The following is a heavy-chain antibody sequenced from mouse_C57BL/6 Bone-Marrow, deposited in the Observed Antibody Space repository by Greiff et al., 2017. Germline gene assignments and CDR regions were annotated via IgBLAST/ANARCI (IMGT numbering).Heavy chain of an antibody. CDR3: ARPYYGNYWYFDV. CDR2: INPGCGST. D-gene: IGHD2-10*01. CDR1: GYTFTDYY. V-gene: IGHV1-55*01. Sequence: VKLQQSGAELVKPGASVKMSCKASGYTFTDYYITWVKQRPGQSLEWIGEINPGCGSTNYNEKFKGKDTLTIDTSSSTAYMQLSSLTSEDAASYDCARPYYGNYWYFDVGGRGTATTV. J-gene: IGHJ1*03.